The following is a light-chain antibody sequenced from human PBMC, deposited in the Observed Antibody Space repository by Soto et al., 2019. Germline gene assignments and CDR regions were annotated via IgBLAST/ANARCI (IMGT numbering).Light chain of an antibody. V-gene: IGKV1-5*01. Sequence: DIQMTQSPSTLSASVGDRVTITCRASQSIGTCLAWYQQNPGKAPKLLISDASTLGSGVPSRFGGSGSGTEFTLSISSLQPDDFATYYCQQSYSTPWTFGQGTKVEIK. CDR1: QSIGTC. J-gene: IGKJ1*01. CDR2: DAS. CDR3: QQSYSTPWT.